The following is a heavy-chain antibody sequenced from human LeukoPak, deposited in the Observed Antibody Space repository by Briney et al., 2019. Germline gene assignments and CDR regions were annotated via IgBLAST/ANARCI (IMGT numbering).Heavy chain of an antibody. CDR3: AKEDTGRKVFDY. Sequence: GGSLRLSCTASGFTFTNYAMSWVRQTPGKGLEWVSAISGSGGATFYADSVKGRFTISRDNSKNTLCLQMNSLRAEDTAVYYCAKEDTGRKVFDYWGQGTLVTVSS. D-gene: IGHD1-14*01. CDR1: GFTFTNYA. J-gene: IGHJ4*02. CDR2: ISGSGGAT. V-gene: IGHV3-23*01.